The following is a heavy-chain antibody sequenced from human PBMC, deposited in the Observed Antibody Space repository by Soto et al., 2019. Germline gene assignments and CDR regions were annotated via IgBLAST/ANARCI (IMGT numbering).Heavy chain of an antibody. CDR2: ISYDGSNK. V-gene: IGHV3-30-3*01. Sequence: QVQLVESGGGVVQPGRSLRLSCAASGFTFSSYAMHWVRQAPGKGLEWVAVISYDGSNKYYADSVKGRFTISRDNSKNTLYLQMNSLIAEDTAVYYCARVSANWGWRDAFDIWGQGTMVTVSS. CDR3: ARVSANWGWRDAFDI. J-gene: IGHJ3*02. CDR1: GFTFSSYA. D-gene: IGHD7-27*01.